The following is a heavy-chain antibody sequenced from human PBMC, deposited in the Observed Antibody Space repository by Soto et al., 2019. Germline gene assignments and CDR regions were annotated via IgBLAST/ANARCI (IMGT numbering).Heavy chain of an antibody. CDR2: IYYSGST. Sequence: QVQLQEAGPGLVKPSQTLSLTCTVSGCSISSGGYYWSWIRQHPGKALEWIGYIYYSGSTYYNPSLKSRVTISVDTSKSQSSLKLSSVTAADTAVYYCARCRPFSSDFDYWCQETMVTVSS. CDR1: GCSISSGGYY. V-gene: IGHV4-31*03. J-gene: IGHJ4*02. CDR3: ARCRPFSSDFDY. D-gene: IGHD3-3*01.